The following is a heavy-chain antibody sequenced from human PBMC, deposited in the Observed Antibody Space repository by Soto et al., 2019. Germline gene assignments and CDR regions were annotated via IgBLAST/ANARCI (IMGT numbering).Heavy chain of an antibody. D-gene: IGHD3-10*01. CDR3: ARDLPGGYYYGMDV. CDR1: GGSISSYY. J-gene: IGHJ6*02. Sequence: SETLSLTCTVSGGSISSYYWSWIRQPPGKGLEWIGYIYYSGSTNYNPSLKSRVTISVDTSKNQFSLKLSSVTAADTAVYYCARDLPGGYYYGMDVWGQGTTVTVSS. CDR2: IYYSGST. V-gene: IGHV4-59*01.